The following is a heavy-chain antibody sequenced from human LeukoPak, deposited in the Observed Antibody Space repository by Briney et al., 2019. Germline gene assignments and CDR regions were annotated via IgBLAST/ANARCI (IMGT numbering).Heavy chain of an antibody. Sequence: GGSLRLSCAASGFTVSSNYMSWVRQAPGKGLEWVSVIYSGGTTYYADSVKGRFTISRDNSKNTLYLQMNSLRAEDTAVYYCAKGPPLEHYYYDSSGYYSWGQGTLVTVSS. CDR2: IYSGGTT. CDR1: GFTVSSNY. V-gene: IGHV3-53*01. CDR3: AKGPPLEHYYYDSSGYYS. D-gene: IGHD3-22*01. J-gene: IGHJ4*02.